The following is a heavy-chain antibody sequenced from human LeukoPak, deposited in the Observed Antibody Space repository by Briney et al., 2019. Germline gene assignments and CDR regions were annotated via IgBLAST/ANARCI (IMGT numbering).Heavy chain of an antibody. D-gene: IGHD1-26*01. CDR1: GFTFISYS. CDR3: TREGANDAFDI. Sequence: PGGSLRLSCATSGFTFISYSMDWVRQAPGKGREWVSSISSSSGYIYYADYVMGRFTIFRNNAKNSVYLLMNNLRAEDTAVYYCTREGANDAFDIWGQGTMVTVSS. J-gene: IGHJ3*02. CDR2: ISSSSGYI. V-gene: IGHV3-21*01.